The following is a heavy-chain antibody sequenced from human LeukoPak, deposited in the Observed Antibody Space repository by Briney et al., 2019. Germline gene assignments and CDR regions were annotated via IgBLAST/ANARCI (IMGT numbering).Heavy chain of an antibody. V-gene: IGHV3-30*04. J-gene: IGHJ4*02. D-gene: IGHD3-10*01. Sequence: SGGSLRLSCAASGFSFSTYVMHWVRQAPGKGLEWVAVMSYDGDNKYYADSVKGRFTISRDNSKNTLYLQLDSPRAEDTAVYYCASIFYYASGSYSFDFDYWGQGTLVTVSS. CDR3: ASIFYYASGSYSFDFDY. CDR2: MSYDGDNK. CDR1: GFSFSTYV.